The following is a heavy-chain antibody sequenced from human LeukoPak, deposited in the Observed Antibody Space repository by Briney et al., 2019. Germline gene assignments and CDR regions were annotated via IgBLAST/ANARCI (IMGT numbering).Heavy chain of an antibody. V-gene: IGHV1-18*01. Sequence: GASVKVSCKASGYTFTSYGISWVRQAPGQGLERMGWISAYNGNTNYAQKLQGRVTMTTDTSTSTAYMELRSLRSDDTAVYYCARESFLTGYYKAIDYWGQGTLVTVSS. J-gene: IGHJ4*02. CDR3: ARESFLTGYYKAIDY. CDR2: ISAYNGNT. CDR1: GYTFTSYG. D-gene: IGHD3-9*01.